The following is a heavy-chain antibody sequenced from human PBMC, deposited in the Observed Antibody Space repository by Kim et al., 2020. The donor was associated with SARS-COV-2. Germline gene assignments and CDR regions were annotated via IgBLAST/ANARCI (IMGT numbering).Heavy chain of an antibody. V-gene: IGHV1-24*01. CDR1: GYTLTELF. Sequence: ASVKVSCKVSGYTLTELFMHWVRQAPGKGLEWMGGFDPEDGETIYAQKFQGRVTMTEDTSTDTAYMELSSLRSEDTAVYYCATGPVVPAAMGGWFDPWGQGTLVTVSS. D-gene: IGHD2-2*01. CDR2: FDPEDGET. J-gene: IGHJ5*02. CDR3: ATGPVVPAAMGGWFDP.